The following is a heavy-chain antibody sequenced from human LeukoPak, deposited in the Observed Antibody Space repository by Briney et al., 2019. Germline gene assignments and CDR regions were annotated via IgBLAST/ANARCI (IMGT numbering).Heavy chain of an antibody. CDR2: IIPIFGTA. D-gene: IGHD2-2*01. J-gene: IGHJ6*03. Sequence: ASVTVSCKASGGTFSSYAISWVRQAPGQGLEWMGGIIPIFGTANYAQKFQGRVTITADESTSTAYMELSSLRSEDTAVYYCARGVVVPAAPYYYYYMDVWGKGTTVTISS. CDR3: ARGVVVPAAPYYYYYMDV. V-gene: IGHV1-69*13. CDR1: GGTFSSYA.